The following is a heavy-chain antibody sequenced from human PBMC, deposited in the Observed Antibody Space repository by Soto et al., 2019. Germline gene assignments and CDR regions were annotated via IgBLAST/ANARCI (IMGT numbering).Heavy chain of an antibody. V-gene: IGHV4-59*08. J-gene: IGHJ2*01. Sequence: QVQLRESGPGLVKPSETLSLTCSVSGGSVSSNYWSWIRQPPRKGLEWIGYVYNNGSTYYNPSLTGRVTMSSDTPKNQFSLKLSSVTAADTAVYYCASHRGLYWHFDFWGRGTLVTVSS. CDR2: VYNNGST. CDR1: GGSVSSNY. D-gene: IGHD3-10*01. CDR3: ASHRGLYWHFDF.